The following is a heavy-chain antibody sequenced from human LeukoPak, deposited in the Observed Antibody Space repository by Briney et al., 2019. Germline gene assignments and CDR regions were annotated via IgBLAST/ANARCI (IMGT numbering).Heavy chain of an antibody. V-gene: IGHV4-59*01. CDR1: GGSISSYY. D-gene: IGHD4-17*01. J-gene: IGHJ4*02. Sequence: PSETLSLTCTVSGGSISSYYWSWIRQPPGKGLEWIGYIYYSGSTNYNPSLKSRVTISVDTSKNQFSLKLSSVTAADTAVYYCARGGTTVTTFNYFDSWGQGTLVTVSS. CDR3: ARGGTTVTTFNYFDS. CDR2: IYYSGST.